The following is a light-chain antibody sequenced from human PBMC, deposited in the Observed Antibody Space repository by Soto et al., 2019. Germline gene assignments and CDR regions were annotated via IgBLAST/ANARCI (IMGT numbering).Light chain of an antibody. J-gene: IGLJ1*01. V-gene: IGLV1-44*01. CDR2: INN. CDR1: SSNIGSNT. Sequence: QSVLTQPPSASGTPGQRVTISCSGGSSNIGSNTVNWYQQLPGTAPKLLIYINNQRPSGVPDRFSGSKSGTSASLAISGLQFGDEADYYCAAWDDSLNGDVFGTGTKVTVL. CDR3: AAWDDSLNGDV.